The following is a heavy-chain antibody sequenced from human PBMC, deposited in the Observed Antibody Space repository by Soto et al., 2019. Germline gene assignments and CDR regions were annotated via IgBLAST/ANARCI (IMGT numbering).Heavy chain of an antibody. J-gene: IGHJ4*02. CDR2: ISPYNDNK. CDR1: GYTFNIYG. CDR3: ARELSALGTIDF. D-gene: IGHD1-7*01. V-gene: IGHV1-18*01. Sequence: ASVKVSCKASGYTFNIYGISWVRQAPGQGLEWMGWISPYNDNKKYAQNFQGRVTMTTDTSTNTAYMELTSLRSDDTAVYYCARELSALGTIDFWGQGTLVTVS.